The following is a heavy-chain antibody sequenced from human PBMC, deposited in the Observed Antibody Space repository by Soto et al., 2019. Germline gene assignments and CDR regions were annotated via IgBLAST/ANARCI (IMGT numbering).Heavy chain of an antibody. CDR3: AHKGGGDRILDY. CDR2: IYWDDAK. CDR1: GFSLSTSGVG. Sequence: QITLKESGPTLVKPTQTLTLTCTFSGFSLSTSGVGVGWIRQPPGKALEWLALIYWDDAKHYSPSLKSRLTITKDTSKNQVVLTRTNVDPVDKATYYCAHKGGGDRILDYWGQGTLVTVSS. V-gene: IGHV2-5*02. J-gene: IGHJ4*02. D-gene: IGHD3-16*01.